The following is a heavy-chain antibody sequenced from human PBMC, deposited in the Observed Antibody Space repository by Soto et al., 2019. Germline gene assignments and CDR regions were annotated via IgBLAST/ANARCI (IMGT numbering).Heavy chain of an antibody. V-gene: IGHV4-31*03. Sequence: TSETLSLTCTVSGGSISSGGYYWSWIRQHPGKGLEWIGYIYYSGSTYYNPSLKSRVTISVDTSKNQFSLKLSSVTAADTAVYYCARGAAAAGTLYDYWGQGTLVTVSS. CDR3: ARGAAAAGTLYDY. J-gene: IGHJ4*02. CDR2: IYYSGST. D-gene: IGHD6-13*01. CDR1: GGSISSGGYY.